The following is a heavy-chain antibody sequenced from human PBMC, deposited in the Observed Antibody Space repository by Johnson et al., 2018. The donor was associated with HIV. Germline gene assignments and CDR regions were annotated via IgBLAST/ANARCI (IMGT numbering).Heavy chain of an antibody. CDR2: IWSDGSNK. D-gene: IGHD5-24*01. CDR1: GFSFSSYG. V-gene: IGHV3-33*06. CDR3: AKDIGDGYNRWGAFDI. Sequence: QLVESGGGVVQPGRSLRLSCAASGFSFSSYGMHWVRQAPGKGLEWVAIIWSDGSNKFYADSVKGRFTISRDNSKNTLYLQMNSLRAEDTAVYYCAKDIGDGYNRWGAFDIWGQGTMVTVSS. J-gene: IGHJ3*02.